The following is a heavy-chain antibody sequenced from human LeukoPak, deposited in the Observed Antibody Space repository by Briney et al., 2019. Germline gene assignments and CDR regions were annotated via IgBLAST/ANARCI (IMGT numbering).Heavy chain of an antibody. J-gene: IGHJ4*02. CDR3: QKTKDFGDLYFDY. V-gene: IGHV3-9*01. CDR2: ISWNSGNI. Sequence: GGSLRLSCAASGFTFDDYAMHWARQAPGKGLEWVSSISWNSGNIGYADSVKGRFTISRDNAKKSVYLQMNSLRAEDTALYYCQKTKDFGDLYFDYWGQGTRVTVSS. CDR1: GFTFDDYA. D-gene: IGHD2-21*02.